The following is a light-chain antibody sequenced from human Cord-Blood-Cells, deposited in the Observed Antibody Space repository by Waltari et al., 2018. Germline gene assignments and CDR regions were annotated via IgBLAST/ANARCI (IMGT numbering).Light chain of an antibody. Sequence: IVLTQSPGTLSLSLEERATLSCRAMQSVSSGYLAWYQQKTGQAPRLLIYGASSRATGIPDSLSGRGSGTDFTLNISSLEPEDFAVYYCQKYGSSLTFGRGTKVEIK. J-gene: IGKJ4*01. V-gene: IGKV3-20*01. CDR3: QKYGSSLT. CDR1: QSVSSGY. CDR2: GAS.